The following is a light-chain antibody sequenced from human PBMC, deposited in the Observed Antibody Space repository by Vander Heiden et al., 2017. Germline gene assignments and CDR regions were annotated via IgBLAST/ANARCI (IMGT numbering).Light chain of an antibody. J-gene: IGKJ4*01. CDR1: QSISNY. CDR2: AAS. CDR3: QQSDSAPIT. V-gene: IGKV1-39*01. Sequence: DIQMTQSPSSLSASVGDRVTITCRASQSISNYLNWYQQIPGKAPKLLIYAASTLQSGVPSRVSGSGSGTDFTLTISRLQPEDIATYYCQQSDSAPITFGGGTKVEIK.